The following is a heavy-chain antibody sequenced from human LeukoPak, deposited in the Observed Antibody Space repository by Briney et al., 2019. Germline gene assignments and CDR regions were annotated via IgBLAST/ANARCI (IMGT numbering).Heavy chain of an antibody. CDR2: IYYSGST. CDR1: GCSISSYY. CDR3: ARDNSSDSISPFFDY. Sequence: PSETLSLTCTVSGCSISSYYRSWIRQPPGKGLEWIGYIYYSGSTNYNPSLKSRVTISVDTSKNQFSLKLSSVTAADTAVYYCARDNSSDSISPFFDYWGQGTLVTVSS. D-gene: IGHD3-22*01. J-gene: IGHJ4*02. V-gene: IGHV4-59*01.